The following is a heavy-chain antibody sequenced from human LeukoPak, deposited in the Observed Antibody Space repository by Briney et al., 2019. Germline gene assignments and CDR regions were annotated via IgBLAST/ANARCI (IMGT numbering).Heavy chain of an antibody. V-gene: IGHV4-59*01. CDR3: ARNGIFGVAPFDP. CDR2: IYYSGST. CDR1: GGSISSYY. D-gene: IGHD3-3*01. J-gene: IGHJ5*02. Sequence: KPSETLSLTCTVSGGSISSYYWSWIRQPPGKGLEWIGYIYYSGSTNYNPSLKSRVTISVDTSKNQFSLKLSSVTAADAAVYYCARNGIFGVAPFDPWGQGTLVTVSS.